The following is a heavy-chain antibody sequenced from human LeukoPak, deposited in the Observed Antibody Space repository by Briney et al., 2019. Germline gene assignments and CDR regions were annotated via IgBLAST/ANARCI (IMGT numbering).Heavy chain of an antibody. CDR2: IYPGDSAGDSDT. D-gene: IGHD3-22*01. J-gene: IGHJ4*02. Sequence: GESLKISCKGSGYSFTNYWIGWVRQMPGKGLEWMGIIYPGDSAGDSDTRYSPSFRGQVTISADKSISTAYLQWSSLKASDTAMYYCARLRRITMIEVFDYWGQGTLVTVSS. CDR3: ARLRRITMIEVFDY. CDR1: GYSFTNYW. V-gene: IGHV5-51*01.